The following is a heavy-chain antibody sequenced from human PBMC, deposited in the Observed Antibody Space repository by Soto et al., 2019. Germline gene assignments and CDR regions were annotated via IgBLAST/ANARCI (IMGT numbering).Heavy chain of an antibody. CDR1: GDTFTGYY. CDR2: INPNSGGT. J-gene: IGHJ6*02. V-gene: IGHV1-2*04. D-gene: IGHD3-10*01. CDR3: AKDYYGSGSYYYYYYGMDV. Sequence: GASVKVSCKASGDTFTGYYMHWVRQAPGQGLEWMGWINPNSGGTNYAQKFQGWVTMTRDTSISTAYMELSRLRSDDTAVYYCAKDYYGSGSYYYYYYGMDVWGQGTTVTVSS.